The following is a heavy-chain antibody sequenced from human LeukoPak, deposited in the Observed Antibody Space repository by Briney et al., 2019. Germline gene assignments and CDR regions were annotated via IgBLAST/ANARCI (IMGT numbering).Heavy chain of an antibody. CDR3: ARGITLAVAGPPDY. Sequence: GASVKVSCKASGYTFTSYGISWVRQAPGQGLEWMGWVSAYNGNTNYAQKLQGRVTMTTDTSTSTAYMELRSLRSDDTAVYYCARGITLAVAGPPDYWGQGTLVTVSS. CDR2: VSAYNGNT. D-gene: IGHD6-19*01. J-gene: IGHJ4*02. CDR1: GYTFTSYG. V-gene: IGHV1-18*01.